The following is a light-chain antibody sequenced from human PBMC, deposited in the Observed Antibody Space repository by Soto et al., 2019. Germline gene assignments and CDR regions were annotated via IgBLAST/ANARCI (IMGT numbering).Light chain of an antibody. Sequence: EIVMTESPATLSXXXXXXATLXCRASQSVSSYLAWYQQKPGQAPRLLIYGASTRATDIPARFGGSGSGADFTLTISSLEPEDFAVYYCQQRSNWPITFGQGTRLEIK. J-gene: IGKJ5*01. V-gene: IGKV3-11*01. CDR3: QQRSNWPIT. CDR2: GAS. CDR1: QSVSSY.